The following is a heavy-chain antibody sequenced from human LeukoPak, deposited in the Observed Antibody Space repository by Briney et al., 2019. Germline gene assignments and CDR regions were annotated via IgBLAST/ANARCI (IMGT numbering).Heavy chain of an antibody. Sequence: ASVKVSCKASGGTFSSYAISWVRQAPGQGLEWMGGIIPIFGTANYAQKFQGRVTITADESTSTAYMELSSLRSEDTAVYFCARGLWSAHRREYYFDPWGQGTLVTVSS. CDR1: GGTFSSYA. CDR3: ARGLWSAHRREYYFDP. V-gene: IGHV1-69*13. CDR2: IIPIFGTA. J-gene: IGHJ4*02. D-gene: IGHD3-3*01.